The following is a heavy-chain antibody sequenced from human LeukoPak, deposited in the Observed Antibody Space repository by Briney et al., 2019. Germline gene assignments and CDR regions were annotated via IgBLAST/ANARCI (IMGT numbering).Heavy chain of an antibody. CDR3: AKGSYYDSSGSFYFDY. V-gene: IGHV3-23*01. D-gene: IGHD3-22*01. J-gene: IGHJ4*02. Sequence: GGSLRFSCAASGFTFSSYAMSWVRQAPGKGLEWVSGISGSGDNTYYADSVKGRFTISRDNSKNTLYVQVNSLGTEDTAAYYCAKGSYYDSSGSFYFDYWGQGTLVTVSS. CDR1: GFTFSSYA. CDR2: ISGSGDNT.